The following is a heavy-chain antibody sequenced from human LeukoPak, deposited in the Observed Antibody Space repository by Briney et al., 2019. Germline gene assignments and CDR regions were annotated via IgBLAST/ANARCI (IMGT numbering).Heavy chain of an antibody. D-gene: IGHD1-26*01. Sequence: SETLSLTCTVSGGSITSYYYTWIRQPPGKGLEWIGYIYYSGNTDYNPSLKSRVTMSLDMSKNQFSLRLTSVTAADTAVYYCAREDSGTSIDYWGQGTLVTVSS. CDR2: IYYSGNT. V-gene: IGHV4-59*01. J-gene: IGHJ4*01. CDR1: GGSITSYY. CDR3: AREDSGTSIDY.